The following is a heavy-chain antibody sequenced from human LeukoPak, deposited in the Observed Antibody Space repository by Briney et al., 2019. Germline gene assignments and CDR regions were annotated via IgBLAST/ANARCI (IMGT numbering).Heavy chain of an antibody. D-gene: IGHD3-16*02. J-gene: IGHJ6*02. CDR1: GGTFSSYA. CDR2: IIPIFGTA. CDR3: ARDLGPYDYVWGSYRSGMDV. Sequence: ASVKVSCKASGGTFSSYAISWVRQAPGQGLEWMGGIIPIFGTANYAQKFRGRVTITADGSTSTAYMELSSLRSEDTAVYYCARDLGPYDYVWGSYRSGMDVWGQGTTVTVSS. V-gene: IGHV1-69*13.